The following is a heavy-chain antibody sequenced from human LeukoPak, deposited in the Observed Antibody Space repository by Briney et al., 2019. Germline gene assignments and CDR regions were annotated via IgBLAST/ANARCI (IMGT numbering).Heavy chain of an antibody. V-gene: IGHV3-23*01. CDR1: GITFSSYA. CDR2: ISGSGGST. CDR3: AKETKDNYYGSGFVY. D-gene: IGHD3-10*01. Sequence: GGSLRLSCAASGITFSSYAMSWVRQAPGKGLEWVSTISGSGGSTYYADSVKGRFTISRDNSKNTLYLQMNSLRAEDTAVYYCAKETKDNYYGSGFVYWGQGTLVTVSS. J-gene: IGHJ4*02.